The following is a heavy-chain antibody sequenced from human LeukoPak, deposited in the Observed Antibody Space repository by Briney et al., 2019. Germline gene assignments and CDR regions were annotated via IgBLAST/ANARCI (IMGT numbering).Heavy chain of an antibody. J-gene: IGHJ4*02. Sequence: GASVKVSCKTSGYTFTNDYMHCVRQAPGQRLEWMGVINPGDGTTKYAQKFQGRVTMTRDTSTSTLYMELSSLRSEDTAMYYCSKVGQLVFDYWGQGTLVTVSS. CDR2: INPGDGTT. CDR1: GYTFTNDY. CDR3: SKVGQLVFDY. D-gene: IGHD6-6*01. V-gene: IGHV1-46*03.